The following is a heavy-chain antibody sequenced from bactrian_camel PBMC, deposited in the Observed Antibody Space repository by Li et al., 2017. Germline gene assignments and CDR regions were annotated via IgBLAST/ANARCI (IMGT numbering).Heavy chain of an antibody. CDR2: ISGDGST. CDR3: ATRGAYSYDVVEEEYNY. V-gene: IGHV3S55*01. CDR1: GDEYRGLC. J-gene: IGHJ4*01. Sequence: QVQLVESGGGSVQVGGSLSLSCRVSGDEYRGLCMGWFRQAPGNECELVSSISGDGSTYYTDAVKGRFTISHDNAKNSVDLQMNSLESADSALYYCATRGAYSYDVVEEEYNYWGQGTQVTVS. D-gene: IGHD6*01.